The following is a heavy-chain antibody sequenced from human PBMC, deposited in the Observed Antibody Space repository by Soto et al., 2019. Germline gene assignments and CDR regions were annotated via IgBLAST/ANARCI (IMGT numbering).Heavy chain of an antibody. Sequence: SVKVSCKASGGTFSSYAISWVRQAPGQGLEWMGGIIPIFGTANYAQKFQGRVTITADESTSTAYMELRSLRSDDTAVYYCARDKEIVVVPAALIYYYYYGMDVWGQGTTVTVSS. D-gene: IGHD2-2*01. CDR1: GGTFSSYA. CDR2: IIPIFGTA. V-gene: IGHV1-69*13. CDR3: ARDKEIVVVPAALIYYYYYGMDV. J-gene: IGHJ6*02.